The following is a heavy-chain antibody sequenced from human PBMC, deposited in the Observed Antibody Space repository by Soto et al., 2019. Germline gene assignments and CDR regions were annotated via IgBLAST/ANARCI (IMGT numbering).Heavy chain of an antibody. J-gene: IGHJ5*02. CDR1: GFTFTSSA. Sequence: SVKVSCKASGFTFTSSAVQWVRQARGQRPEWIGWIVVGSGNTNYAQKFQERVTITRDISTSTAYMELSSLRSEDTAVYYCAAEGYCGGDCYSGFDPWGQGTLVTVSS. CDR3: AAEGYCGGDCYSGFDP. D-gene: IGHD2-21*02. V-gene: IGHV1-58*01. CDR2: IVVGSGNT.